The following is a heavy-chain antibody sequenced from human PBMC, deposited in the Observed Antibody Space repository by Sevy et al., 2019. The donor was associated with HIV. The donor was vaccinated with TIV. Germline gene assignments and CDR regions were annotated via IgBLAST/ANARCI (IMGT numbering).Heavy chain of an antibody. CDR1: GYTFTGYY. CDR3: ARERGGYSYGRHYYYYGMDV. D-gene: IGHD5-18*01. CDR2: INPNSGGT. J-gene: IGHJ6*02. Sequence: ASVKVPGKASGYTFTGYYMHWVRQAPGQGLEWMGCINPNSGGTNYAQKFQGRVTMTRDTSISTAYMELSRLRSDDTAVYYCARERGGYSYGRHYYYYGMDVWGQGTTVTVSS. V-gene: IGHV1-2*02.